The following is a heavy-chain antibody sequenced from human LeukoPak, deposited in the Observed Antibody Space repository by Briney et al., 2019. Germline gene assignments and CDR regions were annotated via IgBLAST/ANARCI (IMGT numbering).Heavy chain of an antibody. D-gene: IGHD2-15*01. CDR3: ARDTKTELLRYCSGGSCYSGGWLDP. J-gene: IGHJ5*02. CDR1: GGSISSYY. V-gene: IGHV4-4*07. Sequence: PSETLSLTCTVSGGSISSYYWSWIRQPAGKGLEWIGRIYTSGSTNYNPSLKSRVTMSVDTSKNQFSLKLSSVTAADTAVYYCARDTKTELLRYCSGGSCYSGGWLDPWGQGALVTVSS. CDR2: IYTSGST.